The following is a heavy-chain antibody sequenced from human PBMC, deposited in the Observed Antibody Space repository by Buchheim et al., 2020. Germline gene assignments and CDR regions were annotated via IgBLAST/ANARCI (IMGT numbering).Heavy chain of an antibody. CDR2: DSSSGGGI. CDR1: GFTFRSYA. CDR3: ARGSWLEY. V-gene: IGHV3-23*01. J-gene: IGHJ4*02. D-gene: IGHD6-13*01. Sequence: EVQLLESGGGLVQPGGSLRLSCAASGFTFRSYAISWVRQAPGKGLEWVSGDSSSGGGIYYADSVRGRFTMSRDNSKNMLYLQMNSLRVEDTAVYYCARGSWLEYWGQGTL.